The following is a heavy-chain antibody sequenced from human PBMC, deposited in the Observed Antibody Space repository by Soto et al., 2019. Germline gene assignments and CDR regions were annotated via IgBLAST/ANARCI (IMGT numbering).Heavy chain of an antibody. CDR3: WRNDGDDSTNF. J-gene: IGHJ4*02. Sequence: GASVKVSCKASGYTFTSYGPNWVRRAPGQGLEWMGRIASHDGSTVSAQSFQGRLTLTRDTFTNTAYLELGALTSDDTGLYFCWRNDGDDSTNFWGQGTLVTVSS. V-gene: IGHV1-18*04. CDR1: GYTFTSYG. CDR2: IASHDGST. D-gene: IGHD3-22*01.